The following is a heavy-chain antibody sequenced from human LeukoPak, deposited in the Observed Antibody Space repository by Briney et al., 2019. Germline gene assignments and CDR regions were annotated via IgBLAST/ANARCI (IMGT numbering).Heavy chain of an antibody. CDR1: GGTFSSYA. V-gene: IGHV1-69*04. Sequence: SVKVSCKASGGTFSSYAISWVRQAPGQGLEWMGRIIPILGIANYAQKFQGRVTITADKSTSTAYMELSSLRSEDTAVYYCARDFGWPNELDYWGQGTLVTVSS. D-gene: IGHD1-1*01. CDR2: IIPILGIA. CDR3: ARDFGWPNELDY. J-gene: IGHJ4*02.